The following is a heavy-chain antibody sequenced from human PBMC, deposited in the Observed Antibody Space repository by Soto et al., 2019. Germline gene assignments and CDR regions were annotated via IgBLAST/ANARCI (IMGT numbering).Heavy chain of an antibody. V-gene: IGHV3-48*03. CDR1: GFTFSSYE. Sequence: EVQLVESGGGLVQPGGSLRLSCAASGFTFSSYEMNWVRQAPGKGLEWISYISTTGSCIYSEDSVKGRFTISRDNAKNSLYLQMNSMRAEDTAVYYWARGDMGGEETTISFDIWGQGTKGTVSS. CDR3: ARGDMGGEETTISFDI. J-gene: IGHJ3*02. D-gene: IGHD1-1*01. CDR2: ISTTGSCI.